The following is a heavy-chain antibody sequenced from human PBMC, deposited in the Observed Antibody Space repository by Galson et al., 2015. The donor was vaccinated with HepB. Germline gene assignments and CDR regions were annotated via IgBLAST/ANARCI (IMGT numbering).Heavy chain of an antibody. J-gene: IGHJ5*02. D-gene: IGHD2-2*01. CDR2: IIPIFGTA. CDR3: ATDLPGYCSSTSCLGWFDP. Sequence: SVKVSCKASGYTFSSYGISWVRQAPGQGLEWMGGIIPIFGTANYAQEFHGRVTITADESTSTAYMELSSLRSEDTAVYYCATDLPGYCSSTSCLGWFDPWGQGTLVTVSS. CDR1: GYTFSSYG. V-gene: IGHV1-69*13.